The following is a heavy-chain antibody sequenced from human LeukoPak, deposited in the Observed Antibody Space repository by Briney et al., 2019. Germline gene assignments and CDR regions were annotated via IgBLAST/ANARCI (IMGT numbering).Heavy chain of an antibody. J-gene: IGHJ4*02. Sequence: SETLSLTCTVSGGSISSYYWSWIRQPPGKGLEWIGYIYYSGSTNYNPSLKSRVTISVDTSKNQFSLKLSSVTAADTAVYYCARLGPPYYDSSGYPDYWGQGTLVTVSS. CDR1: GGSISSYY. CDR2: IYYSGST. D-gene: IGHD3-22*01. CDR3: ARLGPPYYDSSGYPDY. V-gene: IGHV4-59*01.